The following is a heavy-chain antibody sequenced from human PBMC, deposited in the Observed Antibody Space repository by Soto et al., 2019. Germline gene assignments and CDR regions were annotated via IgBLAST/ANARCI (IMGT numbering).Heavy chain of an antibody. Sequence: GGSLRLSCAASGFTFSSYAMHWVRQAPGKGLEWVAVISYDGSNKYYADSVKGRFTISRDNSKNTLYLQMNSLRAEDTAVYYCARGVAFYWFDPWGQGTLVTVSS. CDR3: ARGVAFYWFDP. J-gene: IGHJ5*02. CDR1: GFTFSSYA. D-gene: IGHD3-3*02. V-gene: IGHV3-30-3*01. CDR2: ISYDGSNK.